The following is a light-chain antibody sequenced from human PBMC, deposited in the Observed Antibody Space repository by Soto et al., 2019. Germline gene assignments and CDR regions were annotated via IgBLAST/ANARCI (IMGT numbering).Light chain of an antibody. CDR1: SSDVGGYNY. V-gene: IGLV2-8*01. CDR2: EVS. CDR3: SSYAGSNNYV. J-gene: IGLJ1*01. Sequence: TLPPPPSGYPGPSDTITCTGTSSDVGGYNYVSWYQQHPGKAPKLMIYEVSKRPSGVPDRFSGSKSGNTASLTVSGLQAEDEADYYCSSYAGSNNYVFRTGTKVTVL.